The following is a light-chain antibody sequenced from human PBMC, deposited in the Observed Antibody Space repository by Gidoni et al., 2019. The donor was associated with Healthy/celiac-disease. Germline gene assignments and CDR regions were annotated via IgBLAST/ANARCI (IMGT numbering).Light chain of an antibody. J-gene: IGKJ5*01. CDR3: QQYGSSPPIT. CDR2: DAS. CDR1: QSVRSSY. V-gene: IGKV3D-20*01. Sequence: EIVLKQSPATLSLSPGERATLSCGASQSVRSSYLAWYQQKPGLAPRLLIYDASSRATGIPDRFSGSGSGTDFTLTISRLEPEDFAVYYCQQYGSSPPITFGQXTRLEIK.